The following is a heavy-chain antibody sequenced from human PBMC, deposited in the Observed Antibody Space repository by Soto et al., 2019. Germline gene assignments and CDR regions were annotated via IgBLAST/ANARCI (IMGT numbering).Heavy chain of an antibody. CDR1: GGTFSNST. D-gene: IGHD7-27*01. V-gene: IGHV1-69*02. Sequence: QVQLVQSGAEVKKPGSSMKVSCKASGGTFSNSTINWVRQAPGEGLEWMGRIIPIIGIAAYAQKFHGRVTILADKSTSTAYMTLSSLSSADTALYYCATSVRPFLGNDSWGQGTLVTVSS. CDR2: IIPIIGIA. J-gene: IGHJ5*01. CDR3: ATSVRPFLGNDS.